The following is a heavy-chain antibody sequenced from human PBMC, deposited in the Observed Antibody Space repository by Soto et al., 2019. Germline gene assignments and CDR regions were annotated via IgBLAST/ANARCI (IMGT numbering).Heavy chain of an antibody. CDR3: AKDLLSSLSLGYCSGGSCYTDPDY. V-gene: IGHV3-30-3*01. J-gene: IGHJ4*02. Sequence: GGSLRLSCAASGFTFSSYAMHWVRQAPGKGLEWVAVISYDGSNKYYADSVKGRFTISRGNSKNTLYLQMNSLRAEDTAVYYCAKDLLSSLSLGYCSGGSCYTDPDYWGQGA. D-gene: IGHD2-15*01. CDR2: ISYDGSNK. CDR1: GFTFSSYA.